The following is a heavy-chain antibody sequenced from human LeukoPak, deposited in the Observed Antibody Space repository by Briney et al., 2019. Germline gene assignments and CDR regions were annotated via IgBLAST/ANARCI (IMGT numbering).Heavy chain of an antibody. CDR3: ARLMYNRNSLH. V-gene: IGHV4-39*01. D-gene: IGHD1-14*01. J-gene: IGHJ4*02. CDR1: GDSISSSSYY. Sequence: SETLSLTCTVSGDSISSSSYYWGWIRQPPGKGLEWIGTIYYIGSTYYSPSLKSRLAISLDTSKNQLSLRLNSVTAADTAVYYCARLMYNRNSLHWGQGTLVTVSS. CDR2: IYYIGST.